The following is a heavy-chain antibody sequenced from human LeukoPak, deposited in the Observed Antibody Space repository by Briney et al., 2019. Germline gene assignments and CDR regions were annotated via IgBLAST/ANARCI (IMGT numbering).Heavy chain of an antibody. CDR1: GYTFTSYA. Sequence: ASVKVSCKASGYTFTSYATHWVRQAPGQRLEWMGWINAGNGNTKYSQKFQGRVTITRDTSASTAYMELSSLRSEDTAVYYCARDRYSSGLAGDYFDYWGQGTLVTVSS. CDR3: ARDRYSSGLAGDYFDY. V-gene: IGHV1-3*01. CDR2: INAGNGNT. J-gene: IGHJ4*02. D-gene: IGHD6-19*01.